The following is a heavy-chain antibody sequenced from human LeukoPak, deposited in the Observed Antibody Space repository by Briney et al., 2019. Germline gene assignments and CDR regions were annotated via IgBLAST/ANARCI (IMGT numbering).Heavy chain of an antibody. Sequence: PSETLSLTCAVYGGSFSGYYWSWIRQPPGKGLEWIGEINHSGSTNYNPSLKSRVTISVDTSKNQFSLKLSSVTAADTAVYYCASKYQLLWGYNWFDPWGQGTLVTVSS. V-gene: IGHV4-34*01. D-gene: IGHD2-2*01. J-gene: IGHJ5*02. CDR2: INHSGST. CDR3: ASKYQLLWGYNWFDP. CDR1: GGSFSGYY.